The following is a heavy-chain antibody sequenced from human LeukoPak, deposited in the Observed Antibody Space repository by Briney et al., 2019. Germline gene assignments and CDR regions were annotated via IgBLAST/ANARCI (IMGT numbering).Heavy chain of an antibody. CDR1: GGTFSIYA. Sequence: SVKVSCKASGGTFSIYAISWVRQAPGQGLEWMGGIIPIFGTANYAQKFQGRVTITADESTSTAYMELSSLRSEDTAVYYCARDRSPYSSSWSKFDPWGQGTLVTVSS. CDR2: IIPIFGTA. CDR3: ARDRSPYSSSWSKFDP. D-gene: IGHD6-13*01. V-gene: IGHV1-69*13. J-gene: IGHJ5*02.